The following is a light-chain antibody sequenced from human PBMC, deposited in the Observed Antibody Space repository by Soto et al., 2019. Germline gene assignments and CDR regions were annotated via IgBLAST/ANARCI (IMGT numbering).Light chain of an antibody. CDR1: QSVSSSY. Sequence: EVVTTQSPATLSVSPGERATLSCRASQSVSSSYLAWYQQKPGQAPRLLIYGASSRATGIPDRFSGSGSGTDFTLTISRLEPEDFAVYYCQQYGSSSWTFGQGTKVDNK. CDR2: GAS. J-gene: IGKJ1*01. CDR3: QQYGSSSWT. V-gene: IGKV3-20*01.